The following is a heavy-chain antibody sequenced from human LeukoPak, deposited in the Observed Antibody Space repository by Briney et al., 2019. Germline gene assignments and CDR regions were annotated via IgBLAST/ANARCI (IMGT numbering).Heavy chain of an antibody. CDR2: ISYDGSNK. V-gene: IGHV3-30-3*01. Sequence: GGSLRLSCAASGFTFSSYAMHWVRQAPGKGLEWVAVISYDGSNKYYADSVKGRFTISRDNSKNTLYLQMNSLRAEDTAVYYCARAGTTIFGVVIMYYYYGMDVWGQGTTVTVSS. D-gene: IGHD3-3*01. J-gene: IGHJ6*02. CDR3: ARAGTTIFGVVIMYYYYGMDV. CDR1: GFTFSSYA.